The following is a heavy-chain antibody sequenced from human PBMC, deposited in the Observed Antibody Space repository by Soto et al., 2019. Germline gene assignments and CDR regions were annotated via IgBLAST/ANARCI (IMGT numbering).Heavy chain of an antibody. Sequence: QVQLQESGPGLVKPSGTLSLTCAVSGGSISSSNWWSWVRQPPGKGLQWIGEIYHSGSTNYIPSRQSRATISVDKSRNQFSLKLSSVTAADTAVYYCARRWGEGRVDYWGQGTLVTVSS. D-gene: IGHD3-10*01. CDR1: GGSISSSNW. J-gene: IGHJ4*02. CDR2: IYHSGST. V-gene: IGHV4-4*02. CDR3: ARRWGEGRVDY.